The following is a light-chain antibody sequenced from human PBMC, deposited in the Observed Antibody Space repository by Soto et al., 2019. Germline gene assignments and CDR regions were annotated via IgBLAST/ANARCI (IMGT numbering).Light chain of an antibody. CDR1: SGHRSYI. J-gene: IGLJ3*02. V-gene: IGLV4-60*02. Sequence: QPVLTQSSSASASLGSSVKLTCTLSSGHRSYIIAWHQQQPGKAPRYLMKLEGSGSYNKGSGVPDRFSGSSSGADRYLTISNLRFEDEADYYCGTWDSNSWVFGGGTKLTVL. CDR2: LEGSGSY. CDR3: GTWDSNSWV.